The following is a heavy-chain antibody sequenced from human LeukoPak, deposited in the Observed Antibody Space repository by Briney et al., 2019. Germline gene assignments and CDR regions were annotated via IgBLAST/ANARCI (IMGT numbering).Heavy chain of an antibody. J-gene: IGHJ4*02. CDR2: IYYSGST. D-gene: IGHD3-22*01. CDR1: GGSISSYY. Sequence: PSETLSLTCTVSGGSISSYYWSWIRQPPGKGPEWIGYIYYSGSTNYNPSLKSRVTISVDTSKNQFSLKLSSVTAADTAVYYCARGPRTNYDSSGYPQYYFDYWGQGTLVTVSS. CDR3: ARGPRTNYDSSGYPQYYFDY. V-gene: IGHV4-59*01.